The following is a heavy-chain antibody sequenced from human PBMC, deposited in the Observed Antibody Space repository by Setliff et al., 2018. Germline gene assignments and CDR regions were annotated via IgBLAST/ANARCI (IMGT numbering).Heavy chain of an antibody. CDR1: GGTFSSYA. D-gene: IGHD6-19*01. CDR2: IIPIFGTA. J-gene: IGHJ4*02. Sequence: SVKVSCKASGGTFSSYAISWVRQAPGQGLEWMGGIIPIFGTANYAQKFQGRVTITAGESTSTAYMELSSLRSEDTAVYYCAFNSGWYGYYFDYWGQGTLVTVS. V-gene: IGHV1-69*13. CDR3: AFNSGWYGYYFDY.